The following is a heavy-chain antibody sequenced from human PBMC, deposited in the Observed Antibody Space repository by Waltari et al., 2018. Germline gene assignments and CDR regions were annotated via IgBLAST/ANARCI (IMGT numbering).Heavy chain of an antibody. CDR3: ARVKGYSSNWYYFDY. V-gene: IGHV1-3*01. J-gene: IGHJ4*02. CDR1: GYPFTSYA. Sequence: VQLVQSGAEVKRPGASLKVSCKASGYPFTSYAMHWVRRVPGQGLDWMGWINGGSGDTKYSQKFQARVTITRDTSASTAYMELSSLTSEDTAVYYCARVKGYSSNWYYFDYWGQGTLVTVSA. D-gene: IGHD6-13*01. CDR2: INGGSGDT.